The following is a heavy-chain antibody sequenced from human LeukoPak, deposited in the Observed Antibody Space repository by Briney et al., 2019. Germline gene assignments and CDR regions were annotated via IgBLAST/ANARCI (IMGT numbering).Heavy chain of an antibody. D-gene: IGHD3-10*01. V-gene: IGHV3-23*01. CDR1: EFTFSSYA. J-gene: IGHJ4*02. CDR3: ATTYYYGSGSYVSPDY. Sequence: PGGSLRLSCAASEFTFSSYAMSWVRQAPGKGLEWVSAISGSGGSTYYADSVKGRFTISRDNSKNTLYLQMNSLRAEDTAVYYCATTYYYGSGSYVSPDYWGQGTLVTVSS. CDR2: ISGSGGST.